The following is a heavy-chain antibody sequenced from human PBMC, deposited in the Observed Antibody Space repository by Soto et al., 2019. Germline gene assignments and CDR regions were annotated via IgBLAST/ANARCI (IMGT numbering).Heavy chain of an antibody. V-gene: IGHV4-59*08. D-gene: IGHD2-2*01. Sequence: QVQLQESGPGLVKPSETLSLTCTVSGGSISSYYWSWIRQPPGKGLEWIGYIYYSGSTNYNPSLKSRVTISVDTSKNQFSLKLSSVTAADTAVYYCARQGQLYGFDYWGQGTRVTVSS. CDR2: IYYSGST. J-gene: IGHJ4*02. CDR3: ARQGQLYGFDY. CDR1: GGSISSYY.